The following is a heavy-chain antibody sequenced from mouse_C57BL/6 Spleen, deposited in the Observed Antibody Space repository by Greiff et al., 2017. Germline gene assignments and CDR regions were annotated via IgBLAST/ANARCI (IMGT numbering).Heavy chain of an antibody. D-gene: IGHD2-4*01. J-gene: IGHJ4*01. CDR1: GYTFTDYE. Sequence: VQLQESGAELVRPGASVTLSCKASGYTFTDYEMHWVKQTPVHGLEWIGAIDTETGGTAYNQKFKGKAILTADKSSSTAYMELRSLTSEDSAVYYCTRSDYDYDDYYAMDYWGQGTSVTVSS. CDR3: TRSDYDYDDYYAMDY. CDR2: IDTETGGT. V-gene: IGHV1-15*01.